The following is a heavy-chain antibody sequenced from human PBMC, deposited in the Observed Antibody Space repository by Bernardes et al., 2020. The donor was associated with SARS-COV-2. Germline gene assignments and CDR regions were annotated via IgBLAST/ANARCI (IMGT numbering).Heavy chain of an antibody. D-gene: IGHD3-16*01. Sequence: SETLSLTCTVSGDSISSSYYWGWIRQPPGKGLEWIGNIYYTGTTYYNPSLKSRVTLSVDTSKNEFSLKLRSVTAADTAIYYCARQFMIAFGGLPDYWGQGTLVTVSS. CDR3: ARQFMIAFGGLPDY. CDR1: GDSISSSYY. CDR2: IYYTGTT. J-gene: IGHJ4*02. V-gene: IGHV4-39*01.